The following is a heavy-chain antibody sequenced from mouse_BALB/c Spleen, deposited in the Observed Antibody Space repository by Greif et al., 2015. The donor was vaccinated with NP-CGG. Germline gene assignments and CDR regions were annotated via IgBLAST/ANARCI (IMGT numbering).Heavy chain of an antibody. V-gene: IGHV3-2*02. CDR1: GYSITSDYA. D-gene: IGHD2-4*01. J-gene: IGHJ2*01. CDR2: ISYSGST. Sequence: EVQLQQSGPGLVKPSQSLSLTCTVTGYSITSDYAWNWIRQFPGNKLEWMGYISYSGSTSYNPSLKSRISITRDTSKNQFFLQLNSVTTEDTATYYCARSTMITTWDFDYWGQGTTLTVSS. CDR3: ARSTMITTWDFDY.